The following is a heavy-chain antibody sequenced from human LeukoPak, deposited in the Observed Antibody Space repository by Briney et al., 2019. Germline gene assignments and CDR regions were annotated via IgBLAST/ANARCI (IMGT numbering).Heavy chain of an antibody. CDR2: IYVTGT. J-gene: IGHJ6*03. D-gene: IGHD3-16*02. CDR3: ARHNGGGIEDMDV. CDR1: GGSIGTYY. V-gene: IGHV4-59*08. Sequence: SETLSLTCTVSGGSIGTYYWSWIRQSPGKGLEWIGYIYVTGTRYNPYLQSRVTISVDRSRNQFFLKMSSVTAADTAVYYCARHNGGGIEDMDVWGKGTKVIVSS.